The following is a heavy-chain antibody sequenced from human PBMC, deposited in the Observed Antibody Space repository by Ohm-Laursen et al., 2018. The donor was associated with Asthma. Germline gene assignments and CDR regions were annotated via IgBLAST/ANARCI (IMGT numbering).Heavy chain of an antibody. CDR1: GGSVSSGSYY. CDR2: IYYSGST. J-gene: IGHJ2*01. CDR3: ARGKRVTRSWYFDL. Sequence: SDTLSLTCTVSGGSVSSGSYYWSWIRQPPGKGLEWIGYIYYSGSTNYNPSLKSRVTISVDTSKNQFSLKLSSVTAADTAVYYCARGKRVTRSWYFDLWGRGTLVTVSS. V-gene: IGHV4-61*01. D-gene: IGHD4-17*01.